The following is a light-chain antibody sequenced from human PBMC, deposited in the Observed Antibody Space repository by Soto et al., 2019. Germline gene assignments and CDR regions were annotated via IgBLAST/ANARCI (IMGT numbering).Light chain of an antibody. CDR3: QQFNSYHLT. CDR2: DAS. V-gene: IGKV1-13*02. J-gene: IGKJ4*02. Sequence: ALQLTQSPSSLSASVGDRVTITFRASQGISSALAWYQQKPGKAPKLLIYDASSLDSGVPSRFSGSGSRTDCTLTISSLQPEDCATYYCQQFNSYHLTVGGGTEVEIK. CDR1: QGISSA.